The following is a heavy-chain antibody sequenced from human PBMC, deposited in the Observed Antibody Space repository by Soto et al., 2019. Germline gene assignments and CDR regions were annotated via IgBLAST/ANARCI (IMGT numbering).Heavy chain of an antibody. Sequence: GGSLRLSCAASGFTFSDYYMSWIRQAPGKGLEWVSYISSSSSYTNYAGSVKGRFTISRENAKKSLYLQMNSLRAEDTAVYYCARGPHSSSWEIDYWGQGTLVTVSS. CDR2: ISSSSSYT. D-gene: IGHD6-13*01. CDR1: GFTFSDYY. CDR3: ARGPHSSSWEIDY. J-gene: IGHJ4*02. V-gene: IGHV3-11*06.